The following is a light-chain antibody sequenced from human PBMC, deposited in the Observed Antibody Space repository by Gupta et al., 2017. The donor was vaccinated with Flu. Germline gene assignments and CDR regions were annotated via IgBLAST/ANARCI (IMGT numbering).Light chain of an antibody. Sequence: GERATLTCRASQILCNRLDWYQQRPGQAPKLLMSGASTMASDVPARFSGSGSGTEFTLTISSLQSEDFAVYYCQQCESWPFSFGEGTKVDI. J-gene: IGKJ4*01. CDR3: QQCESWPFS. CDR1: QILCNR. V-gene: IGKV3-15*01. CDR2: GAS.